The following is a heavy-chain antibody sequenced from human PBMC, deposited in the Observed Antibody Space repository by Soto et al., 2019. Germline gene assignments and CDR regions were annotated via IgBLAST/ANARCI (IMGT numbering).Heavy chain of an antibody. CDR1: GFSLTTKGLG. J-gene: IGHJ4*02. D-gene: IGHD6-19*01. CDR3: ARTDFAVPGSIFFDF. Sequence: SGPTLVNPTQTLTLTCDFSGFSLTTKGLGVGWIRQPPGKALEWLAHIYWDDDENYSPSLRGRLNIRKDTSKNQVILTLTDLHPADAGTYFCARTDFAVPGSIFFDFWGQGTLVTVSS. V-gene: IGHV2-5*02. CDR2: IYWDDDE.